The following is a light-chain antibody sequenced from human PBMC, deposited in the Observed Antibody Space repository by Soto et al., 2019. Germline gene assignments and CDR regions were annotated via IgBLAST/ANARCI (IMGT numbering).Light chain of an antibody. Sequence: QSVLTQPASVSGSPGQSITISCTGTSSDVGGYHYVSWYQQHPGKAPKLMIYEVSNRPSGVSNRFSGSKSGNTASLTISGLQAEDEADYFCSSYGSTSTRYVFGTGTKVTV. J-gene: IGLJ1*01. CDR3: SSYGSTSTRYV. CDR2: EVS. V-gene: IGLV2-14*01. CDR1: SSDVGGYHY.